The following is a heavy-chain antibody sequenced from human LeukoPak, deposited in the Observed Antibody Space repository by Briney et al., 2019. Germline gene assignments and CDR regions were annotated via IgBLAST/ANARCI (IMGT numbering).Heavy chain of an antibody. CDR2: INHNGEAI. CDR1: GFPFSSHV. Sequence: GGSLRLSCAASGFPFSSHVLSWVRQAPGKGLEWIAYINHNGEAIYYPDFVEGRFIISRDNAKNSLFLQMNDLRDEDTAVYYCARDYDWAFYFWGQGTRVTVSS. J-gene: IGHJ4*02. D-gene: IGHD3-9*01. V-gene: IGHV3-48*02. CDR3: ARDYDWAFYF.